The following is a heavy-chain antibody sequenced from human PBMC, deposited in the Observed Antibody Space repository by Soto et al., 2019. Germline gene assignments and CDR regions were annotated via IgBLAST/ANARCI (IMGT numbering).Heavy chain of an antibody. CDR1: GFTFRSFT. CDR2: ISSNSAYI. D-gene: IGHD6-13*01. V-gene: IGHV3-21*01. J-gene: IGHJ5*02. Sequence: PGGSLRLSCAASGFTFRSFTMNWVRQAPGKGLEWVSTISSNSAYIYYTDALRGRFTIPRDNAKNSLHLQMNSLRAEDTAVYYCTRDASRDSSARGWFDPWGRGTLVTVSS. CDR3: TRDASRDSSARGWFDP.